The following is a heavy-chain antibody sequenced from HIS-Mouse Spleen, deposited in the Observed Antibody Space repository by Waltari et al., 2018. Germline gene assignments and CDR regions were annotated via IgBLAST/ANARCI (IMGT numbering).Heavy chain of an antibody. J-gene: IGHJ3*01. CDR2: ISYDGSNK. CDR1: GVTFSSYG. CDR3: VVSGS. V-gene: IGHV3-30*03. D-gene: IGHD1-26*01. Sequence: QVQLVESGGGVVQPGRSLRLSCAASGVTFSSYGMHWVRQAPGKGLEWVAVISYDGSNKYYADSVKGRFTISRDNSKNTLYLQMNSLRAEDTAVCYCVVSGSWGQGTMVTVSS.